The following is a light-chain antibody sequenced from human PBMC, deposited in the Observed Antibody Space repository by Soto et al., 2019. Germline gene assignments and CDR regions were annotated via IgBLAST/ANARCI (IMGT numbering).Light chain of an antibody. CDR1: QGIRND. CDR2: GAS. Sequence: DIQMTQSPSSLSASVGDRVTITCRASQGIRNDLGWYQHKPGEAPKLLIFGASSLQRGVPPRFSGSGSGTEFTLTINSLQREDFATYYCQQTYTPPPTFGQGTKV. V-gene: IGKV1-39*01. J-gene: IGKJ1*01. CDR3: QQTYTPPPT.